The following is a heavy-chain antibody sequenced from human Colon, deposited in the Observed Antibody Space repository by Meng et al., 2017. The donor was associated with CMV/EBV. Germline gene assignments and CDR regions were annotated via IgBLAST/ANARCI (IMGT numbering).Heavy chain of an antibody. CDR1: GGSISSSGSY. CDR3: ARCKSMTLFEVPSKPLGYFDY. D-gene: IGHD3-16*01. J-gene: IGHJ4*02. CDR2: IDHAGTT. Sequence: SETLSLTCTVSGGSISSSGSYWGWIRQSPGKGLEWIGEIDHAGTTNYNPSLKNRVTISVDASKNQFFLNVTSLTAADTAVYFCARCKSMTLFEVPSKPLGYFDYWGQGALVTVSS. V-gene: IGHV4-39*07.